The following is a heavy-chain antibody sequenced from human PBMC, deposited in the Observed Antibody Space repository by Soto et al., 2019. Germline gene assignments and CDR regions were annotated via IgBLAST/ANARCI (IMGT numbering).Heavy chain of an antibody. D-gene: IGHD4-17*01. V-gene: IGHV4-4*03. CDR2: IYHSGST. CDR1: GGSISSNNW. CDR3: ARAGDYPLTGAFDV. J-gene: IGHJ3*01. Sequence: KTPETLFPTCAVSGGSISSNNWWSWVRQPPGKGLEWIGEIYHSGSTNYNPSLKSRVTLSVDKSKNDFSLKLGSVAAAATAMYYCARAGDYPLTGAFDVWGQGTMVTVSS.